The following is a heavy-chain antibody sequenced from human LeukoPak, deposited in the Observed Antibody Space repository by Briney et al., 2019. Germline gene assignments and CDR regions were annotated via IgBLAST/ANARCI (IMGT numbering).Heavy chain of an antibody. Sequence: PGGSLRLSCAVSGFTVSSNYMSWVRQAPGKGLEWVSVIYGGGGTYYADSVKGRFTISRDNSMNTLYLQMNSLRAEDTAVYYCARGGWNVDFDYWGQGTLVTVSS. CDR1: GFTVSSNY. CDR3: ARGGWNVDFDY. V-gene: IGHV3-53*01. J-gene: IGHJ4*02. D-gene: IGHD1-1*01. CDR2: IYGGGGT.